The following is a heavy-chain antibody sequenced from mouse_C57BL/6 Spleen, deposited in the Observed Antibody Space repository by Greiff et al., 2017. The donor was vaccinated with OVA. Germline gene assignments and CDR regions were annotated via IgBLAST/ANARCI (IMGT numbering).Heavy chain of an antibody. CDR3: TRDGSRVGYFDV. CDR2: IDPETGGT. D-gene: IGHD1-1*01. V-gene: IGHV1-15*01. CDR1: GYTFTDYE. J-gene: IGHJ1*03. Sequence: VQLQQPGAELVRPGASVTLSCKASGYTFTDYEMHWVKQTPVHGLEWIGAIDPETGGTAYNQKFKGKAILTADKSSSTAYMELRSLTSEDSAVYYCTRDGSRVGYFDVWGTGTTVTVSS.